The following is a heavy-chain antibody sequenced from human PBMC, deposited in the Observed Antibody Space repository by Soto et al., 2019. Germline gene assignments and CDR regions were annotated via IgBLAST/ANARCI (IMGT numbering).Heavy chain of an antibody. CDR2: INPNTGGT. CDR1: GFTFTGYY. V-gene: IGHV1-2*04. J-gene: IGHJ6*02. CDR3: ARAVGYETPIKFYYYYFGMDV. Sequence: ASVKVSCKGSGFTFTGYYMHWVRQAPGQGLEWMGWINPNTGGTKYAQKFQGWVTMTRDTSINTAYMELSSLKSDDTAVYYCARAVGYETPIKFYYYYFGMDVWGQGTTVTVSS. D-gene: IGHD2-15*01.